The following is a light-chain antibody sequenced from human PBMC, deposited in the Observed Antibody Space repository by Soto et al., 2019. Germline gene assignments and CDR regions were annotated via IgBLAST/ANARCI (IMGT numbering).Light chain of an antibody. CDR2: DAS. J-gene: IGKJ4*01. CDR3: QQRSNWPPLT. Sequence: DIVLTQSPATLSLSPGDRATLSCRASQSVSSYLAWYQQQPGQAPRLLIYDASNRATGIPARFSGSGSGTDFTRTISGLVPEDFAGYYCQQRSNWPPLTFGGGTKLEIK. V-gene: IGKV3-11*01. CDR1: QSVSSY.